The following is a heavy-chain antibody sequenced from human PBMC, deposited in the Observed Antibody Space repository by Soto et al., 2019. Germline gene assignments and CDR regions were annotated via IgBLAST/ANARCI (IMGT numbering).Heavy chain of an antibody. J-gene: IGHJ4*02. CDR2: ISGGGGAT. CDR1: VFTFTNYA. D-gene: IGHD3-22*01. Sequence: GGSMRLSCSASVFTFTNYAMRWVRQAPGKGLEWVSAISGGGGATYYADSVKGRFTISRDNSKSTLYLQMNSLRAEDTAVYYCAKDYYYSRRDSLYWGQANL. V-gene: IGHV3-23*01. CDR3: AKDYYYSRRDSLY.